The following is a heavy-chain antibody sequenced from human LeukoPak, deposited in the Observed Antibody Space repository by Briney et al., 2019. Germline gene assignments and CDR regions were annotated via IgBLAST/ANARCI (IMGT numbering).Heavy chain of an antibody. D-gene: IGHD1-1*01. CDR3: AKELTTGTTQYYYYYYGMDV. CDR1: GFTFSSYG. V-gene: IGHV3-30*18. Sequence: PGGSLRLSCAASGFTFSSYGMHWVRQAPGKGLEWVAVISYDGSNKYYADSVKGRFTISRDNSKNTLYLQMNSLRAEDTAVYYCAKELTTGTTQYYYYYYGMDVWGQGTTVTVSS. J-gene: IGHJ6*02. CDR2: ISYDGSNK.